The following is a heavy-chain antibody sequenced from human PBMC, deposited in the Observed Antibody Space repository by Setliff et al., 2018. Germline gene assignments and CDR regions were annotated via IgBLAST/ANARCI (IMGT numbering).Heavy chain of an antibody. CDR3: AKFVGYTYGYDY. V-gene: IGHV3-74*01. D-gene: IGHD5-18*01. CDR1: GFSFSSYA. J-gene: IGHJ4*02. CDR2: INGDATIA. Sequence: PGGSLRLSCAASGFSFSSYAMHWVRQAPGKGLEWVSRINGDATIAHYADSVKGRFTISRDNAKNSLFLQVNSLRAEDTALYYCAKFVGYTYGYDYWGRGTLVTVSS.